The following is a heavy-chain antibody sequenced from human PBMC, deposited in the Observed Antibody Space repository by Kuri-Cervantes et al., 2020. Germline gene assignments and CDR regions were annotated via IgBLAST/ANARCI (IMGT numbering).Heavy chain of an antibody. CDR1: GFTFGSYS. CDR2: ISYDGSNK. Sequence: GESLKISCAASGFTFGSYSMHWVRQAPGKGLEWVAVISYDGSNKYYADSVKGRFTISRDNSKNTLYLQMDSLRTDDTAVYFCATMSGSWRKGGFAPWGQGTLVTVSS. D-gene: IGHD6-13*01. V-gene: IGHV3-30-3*01. CDR3: ATMSGSWRKGGFAP. J-gene: IGHJ5*01.